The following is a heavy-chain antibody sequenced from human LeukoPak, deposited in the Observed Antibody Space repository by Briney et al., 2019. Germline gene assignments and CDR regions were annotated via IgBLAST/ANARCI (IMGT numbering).Heavy chain of an antibody. CDR1: GGXISSSSSY. Sequence: SETLSLTCTVSGGXISSSSSYWGWIRQPPGEGLEWIGSIFYSGGTYYNPSLMSRVTISVDTSKNQFSLKLNSVTAADTAVYYCAREGGYSGYLDYWGQGSLVTVSS. J-gene: IGHJ4*02. D-gene: IGHD5-12*01. CDR3: AREGGYSGYLDY. CDR2: IFYSGGT. V-gene: IGHV4-39*02.